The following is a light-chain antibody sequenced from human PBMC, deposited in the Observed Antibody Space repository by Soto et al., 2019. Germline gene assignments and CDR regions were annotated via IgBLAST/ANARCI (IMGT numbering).Light chain of an antibody. CDR2: EVT. Sequence: QSVLTQPAFVSGSPGQSITISCAGTSSDVGGYDHVSWYQQHPGKAPKLMIYEVTNRPSGVSNRFSGSKSGNTASLTISGLQAEDEADYYCISHTSSSTLWVFGGGTKLTVL. CDR3: ISHTSSSTLWV. CDR1: SSDVGGYDH. J-gene: IGLJ3*02. V-gene: IGLV2-14*01.